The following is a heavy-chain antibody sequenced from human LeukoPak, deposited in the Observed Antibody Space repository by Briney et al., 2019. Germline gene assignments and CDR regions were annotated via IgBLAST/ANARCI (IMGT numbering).Heavy chain of an antibody. D-gene: IGHD6-13*01. CDR2: IYRDDYI. J-gene: IGHJ3*02. CDR1: GFTVSSNY. CDR3: ARIPSSSWPGDVFDI. Sequence: GGSLRLSCAASGFTVSSNYMNWVRQAPGKGLEWVSVIYRDDYIYYADFVKGRFTISRDNSKNTVYLQMNSLKAEDTAVYYCARIPSSSWPGDVFDIWGQGTMVTVSP. V-gene: IGHV3-53*01.